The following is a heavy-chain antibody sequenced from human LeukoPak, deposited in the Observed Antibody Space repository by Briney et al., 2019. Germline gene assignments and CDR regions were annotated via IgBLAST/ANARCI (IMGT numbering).Heavy chain of an antibody. CDR2: IYYSGST. CDR1: GGSISSYY. Sequence: SETLSLTCTVSGGSISSYYWSWIRQPPGKGLEWIGYIYYSGSTNYNPSLKSRATISVDTSKNQFSLKLSSVTAADTAVYYCARNYYDSSGYYPGLDYWGQGTLVTVSS. D-gene: IGHD3-22*01. CDR3: ARNYYDSSGYYPGLDY. J-gene: IGHJ4*02. V-gene: IGHV4-59*01.